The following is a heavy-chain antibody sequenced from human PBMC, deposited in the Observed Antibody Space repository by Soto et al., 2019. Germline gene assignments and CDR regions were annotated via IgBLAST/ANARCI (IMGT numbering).Heavy chain of an antibody. J-gene: IGHJ6*02. CDR1: GGSISSYY. V-gene: IGHV4-59*01. CDR3: ARRGISRIAAAGTDYYYYGMDV. D-gene: IGHD6-13*01. CDR2: IYYSGST. Sequence: SETLPLTCTVSGGSISSYYWSWIRQPPGKGLEWIGYIYYSGSTNYNPSLKSRVTISVDTSKNQFSLKLSSVTAADTAVYYCARRGISRIAAAGTDYYYYGMDVWGQGTTVTVSS.